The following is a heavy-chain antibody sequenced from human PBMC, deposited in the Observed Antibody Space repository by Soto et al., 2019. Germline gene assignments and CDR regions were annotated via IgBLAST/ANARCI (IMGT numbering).Heavy chain of an antibody. CDR1: GFSISSNY. D-gene: IGHD3-10*01. CDR2: LYSGGTS. CDR3: ARGQQVSTIRGVQGFDY. Sequence: EVQLVETGGGLIQPGGSLRLSCAASGFSISSNYMTWVRQAPGKGLDWVSLLYSGGTSYYADSVKGRFTISRDNSKNTLFLQMNRLKTEDTAVYYCARGQQVSTIRGVQGFDYWGQGTLVTVSS. J-gene: IGHJ4*02. V-gene: IGHV3-53*02.